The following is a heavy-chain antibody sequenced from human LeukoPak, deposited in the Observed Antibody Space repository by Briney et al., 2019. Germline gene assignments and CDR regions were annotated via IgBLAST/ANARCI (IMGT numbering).Heavy chain of an antibody. CDR1: GFTFSSYG. Sequence: GGSLRLSCAAPGFTFSSYGMHWVRQAPGKGLEWVAVISYDGSNKYYADSVKGRFTISRDNSKNTLYLQMNSLRAEDTAVYYCAKATYYYDSSNIQHWGQGTLVTVSS. D-gene: IGHD3-22*01. V-gene: IGHV3-30*18. J-gene: IGHJ1*01. CDR2: ISYDGSNK. CDR3: AKATYYYDSSNIQH.